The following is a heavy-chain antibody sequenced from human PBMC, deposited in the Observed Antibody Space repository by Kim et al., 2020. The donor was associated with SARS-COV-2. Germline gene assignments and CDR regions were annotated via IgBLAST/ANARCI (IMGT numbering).Heavy chain of an antibody. CDR1: GFTFSNAW. V-gene: IGHV3-15*01. J-gene: IGHJ4*02. CDR2: IKSKTDGGTT. D-gene: IGHD3-9*01. Sequence: GGSLRLSCAASGFTFSNAWMSWVRQAPGKGLEWVGRIKSKTDGGTTDYAAPVKGRFTISRDDSKNTLYLQMNSLKTKDTAVYYCTTGSKSNLYYDILTGPQGTYDYWGQGTLVTVSS. CDR3: TTGSKSNLYYDILTGPQGTYDY.